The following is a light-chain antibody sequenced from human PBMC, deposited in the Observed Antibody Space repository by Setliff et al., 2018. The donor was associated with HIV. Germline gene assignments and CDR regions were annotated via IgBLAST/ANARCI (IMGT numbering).Light chain of an antibody. CDR1: KSDVGGYNY. Sequence: QSALTQPASVSAAPGLAITISCTGTKSDVGGYNYVSWYLQESGKAPKLIMYDFTSRPSGISNRFSGSQSGNTASLTISGLRTEDEGTYYCTSYTSSDTYVFGTGTKATVL. V-gene: IGLV2-14*03. CDR3: TSYTSSDTYV. CDR2: DFT. J-gene: IGLJ1*01.